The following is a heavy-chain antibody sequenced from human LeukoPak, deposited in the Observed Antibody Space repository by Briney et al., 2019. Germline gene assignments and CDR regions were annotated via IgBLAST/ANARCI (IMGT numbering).Heavy chain of an antibody. J-gene: IGHJ4*02. CDR2: IYYSGST. Sequence: SETLSLTCTVSGGSISSSSYYWGWIRQPPGKGLEGSGSIYYSGSTYYNPSLKSRVPISVDTSKNQFSLKLSSVTAADTAVYYCARDVSGSLDYWGQGTLVTVSS. D-gene: IGHD1-26*01. CDR1: GGSISSSSYY. V-gene: IGHV4-39*07. CDR3: ARDVSGSLDY.